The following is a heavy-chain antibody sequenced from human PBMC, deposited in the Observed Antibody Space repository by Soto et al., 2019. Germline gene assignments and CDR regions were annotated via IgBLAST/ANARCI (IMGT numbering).Heavy chain of an antibody. V-gene: IGHV3-74*01. Sequence: PGGSLRLSCEASGATFANYWMHWVRQVPWKGLVWVSRISNDGSDITYADSVKGRFTASRDNTKNMVFLQMNSLRVEDSAVYYCAKRPRWAISATDHFDSWGQGTLVTVSS. J-gene: IGHJ4*02. D-gene: IGHD6-13*01. CDR1: GATFANYW. CDR3: AKRPRWAISATDHFDS. CDR2: ISNDGSDI.